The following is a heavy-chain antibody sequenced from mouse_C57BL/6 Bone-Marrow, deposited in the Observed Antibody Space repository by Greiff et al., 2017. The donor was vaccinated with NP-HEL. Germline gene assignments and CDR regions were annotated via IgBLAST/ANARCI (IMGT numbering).Heavy chain of an antibody. Sequence: EVQLQQSGAELVRPGASVKLSCTASGFNIKDDYMHWVKQRPEQGLEWIGWIDPENGDTEYASKFQGKATITADTSSNTAYLQLSSLTSEDTAVYYCTTYLYYYGFDYWGQGTTLTVSS. CDR2: IDPENGDT. CDR1: GFNIKDDY. J-gene: IGHJ2*01. D-gene: IGHD1-1*01. V-gene: IGHV14-4*01. CDR3: TTYLYYYGFDY.